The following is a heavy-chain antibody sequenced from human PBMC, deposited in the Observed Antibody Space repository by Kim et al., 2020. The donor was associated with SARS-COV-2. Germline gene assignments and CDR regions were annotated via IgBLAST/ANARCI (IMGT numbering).Heavy chain of an antibody. Sequence: SVKVSCKASGGTFSSYAISWVRQAPGQGLEWMGGIIPIFGTANYAQKFQGRVTITADESTSTAYMELSSLRSEDTAVYYCAREEYYYDSSERRTVFDYWGQGTLVTVSS. D-gene: IGHD3-22*01. CDR2: IIPIFGTA. CDR3: AREEYYYDSSERRTVFDY. CDR1: GGTFSSYA. J-gene: IGHJ4*02. V-gene: IGHV1-69*13.